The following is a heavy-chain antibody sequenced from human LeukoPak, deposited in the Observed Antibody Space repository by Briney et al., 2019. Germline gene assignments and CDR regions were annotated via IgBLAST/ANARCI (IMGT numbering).Heavy chain of an antibody. CDR1: GFTFSSYW. V-gene: IGHV3-7*01. J-gene: IGHJ4*02. D-gene: IGHD6-19*01. CDR3: ARASPRGGGWYFLFDY. Sequence: PGGSLRLSCAASGFTFSSYWMSWVRQAPGKGLEWVANIKQDGSEKYYVDSVKGRFTISRDNAKNSLYLQMNSLRAEDTAVYYCARASPRGGGWYFLFDYWGQGTLVTLSS. CDR2: IKQDGSEK.